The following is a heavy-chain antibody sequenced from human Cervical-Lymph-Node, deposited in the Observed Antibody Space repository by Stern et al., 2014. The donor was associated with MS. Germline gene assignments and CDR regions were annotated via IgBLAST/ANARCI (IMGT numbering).Heavy chain of an antibody. CDR3: ARGGGYSYSTLDY. Sequence: VQLVQSGAEVKKPGASVKVSCKASAYTITDYYTHWVRQAPGHGLEWMGWINPTSGGTYSAQKFQGRLTMTRDTSISTAYMELSSLRSDDTAVYYCARGGGYSYSTLDYWGQGTQVTVSS. CDR2: INPTSGGT. V-gene: IGHV1-2*02. J-gene: IGHJ4*02. CDR1: AYTITDYY. D-gene: IGHD3-10*01.